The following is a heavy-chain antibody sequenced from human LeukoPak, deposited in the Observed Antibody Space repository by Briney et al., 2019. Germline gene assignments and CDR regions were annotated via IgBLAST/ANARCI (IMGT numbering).Heavy chain of an antibody. CDR3: ARDQRYCSSSGCPCEPFDY. Sequence: GGSLRLSCAASGFTFSSYWMSWVRQAPGKGREWVANIKQDGSEKYYVDAVKGRFTISRDNAKNSLYLQMTSLRAEDTAVYYCARDQRYCSSSGCPCEPFDYWGQGTLVTVSS. CDR2: IKQDGSEK. V-gene: IGHV3-7*05. CDR1: GFTFSSYW. D-gene: IGHD2-2*01. J-gene: IGHJ4*02.